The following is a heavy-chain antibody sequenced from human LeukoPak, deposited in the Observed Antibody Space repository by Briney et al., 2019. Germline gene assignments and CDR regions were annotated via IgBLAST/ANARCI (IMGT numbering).Heavy chain of an antibody. CDR3: ARDGSTDTSLVINNWFDP. CDR2: ISYDGSNK. Sequence: GRSLRLSCAASGFTFSSYAMHWVRQAPGKGLEWVAVISYDGSNKYYADTVKGRFTISRDNSKNTLYLQMNSLRAEDTAVYYCARDGSTDTSLVINNWFDPWGQGTLVTVSS. D-gene: IGHD3-9*01. CDR1: GFTFSSYA. J-gene: IGHJ5*02. V-gene: IGHV3-30*04.